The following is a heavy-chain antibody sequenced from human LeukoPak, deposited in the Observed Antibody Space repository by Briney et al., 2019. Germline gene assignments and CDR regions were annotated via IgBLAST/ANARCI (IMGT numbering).Heavy chain of an antibody. V-gene: IGHV1-69*04. Sequence: SVKVSCKASGGTFSSYAISWVRQAPGQGLEWMGRIIPILGIANYAQKFQGRVTITADKSTSTAYMELSSLRSEDTAVYYCARDRASAGGFDYWGQGTLVTVSS. CDR2: IIPILGIA. D-gene: IGHD2-15*01. CDR1: GGTFSSYA. CDR3: ARDRASAGGFDY. J-gene: IGHJ4*02.